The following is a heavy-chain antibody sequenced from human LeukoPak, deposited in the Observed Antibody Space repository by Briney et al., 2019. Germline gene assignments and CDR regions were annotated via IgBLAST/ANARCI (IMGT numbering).Heavy chain of an antibody. CDR3: ARARLNSAIDY. V-gene: IGHV4-61*02. CDR2: IYNSGSI. J-gene: IGHJ4*02. D-gene: IGHD4-23*01. CDR1: GDSISRGSYY. Sequence: SETLSLTCTVCGDSISRGSYYWSWIRQPAGKGLEWIGRIYNSGSIKYNPSRTSRVPISVETSKNQFSLKLSSVTAADTAVYYCARARLNSAIDYWGQGTLVTVSS.